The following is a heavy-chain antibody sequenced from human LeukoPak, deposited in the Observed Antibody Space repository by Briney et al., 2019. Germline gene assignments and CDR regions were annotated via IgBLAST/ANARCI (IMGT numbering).Heavy chain of an antibody. CDR3: ARDLHWGFRNSNYWFDP. CDR1: GGSISSGDYY. CDR2: IYYSGST. D-gene: IGHD4-4*01. Sequence: KTSETLSLTCTVSGGSISSGDYYWSWIRQPPGKGLEWIGYIYYSGSTNYNPSLKSRVTISVDTSKNQFSLKLSSVTAADTAVYYCARDLHWGFRNSNYWFDPWGQGTLVTVSS. J-gene: IGHJ5*02. V-gene: IGHV4-61*08.